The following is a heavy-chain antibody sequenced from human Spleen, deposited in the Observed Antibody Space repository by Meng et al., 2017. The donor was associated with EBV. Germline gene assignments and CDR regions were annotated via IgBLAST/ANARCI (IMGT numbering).Heavy chain of an antibody. CDR1: GGTFSSYA. Sequence: QVKVGQDGAEVKKPGSSVKVSCKASGGTFSSYAISWVRQAPGQGLEWMGGIIPIFGTANYAQKFQGRVTITADESTSTAYMELSSLRSEDTAVYYCARGGSSWYRWFDPWGQGTLVTVSS. V-gene: IGHV1-69*01. D-gene: IGHD6-13*01. CDR2: IIPIFGTA. J-gene: IGHJ5*02. CDR3: ARGGSSWYRWFDP.